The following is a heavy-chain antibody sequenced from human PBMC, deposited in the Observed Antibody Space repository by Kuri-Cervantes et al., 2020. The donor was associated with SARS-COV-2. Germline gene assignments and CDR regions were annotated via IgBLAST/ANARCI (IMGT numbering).Heavy chain of an antibody. J-gene: IGHJ3*02. V-gene: IGHV3-21*01. D-gene: IGHD2-15*01. CDR2: ISSSRNYI. Sequence: GGSLRLSCAASGFTFSSYNMNWVRQAPGKGLEWVSSISSSRNYIYYADSVRGRFTISRDNAKNSLYLQMNSLRAEDTAVYYCARDRINDSDIWGQGTMVTVSS. CDR1: GFTFSSYN. CDR3: ARDRINDSDI.